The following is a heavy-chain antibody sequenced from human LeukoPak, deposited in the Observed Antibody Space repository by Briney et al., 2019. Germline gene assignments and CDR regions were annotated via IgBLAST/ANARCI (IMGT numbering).Heavy chain of an antibody. D-gene: IGHD6-13*01. CDR2: ISSGGSDK. J-gene: IGHJ4*02. CDR1: GFTFSNYA. Sequence: GGSLRLSCEASGFTFSNYAMHWVRQAPGKGLEWVAVISSGGSDKYYPDSVKGRFTISRDNSKNTLYLQMNSLRPEDTAIYYCAKDAEAAGSFDFWGQGTLVTVSS. CDR3: AKDAEAAGSFDF. V-gene: IGHV3-30*18.